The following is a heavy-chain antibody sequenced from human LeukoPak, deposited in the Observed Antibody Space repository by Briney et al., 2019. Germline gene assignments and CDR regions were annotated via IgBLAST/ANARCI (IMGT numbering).Heavy chain of an antibody. J-gene: IGHJ5*02. Sequence: ASVKVSCKVSGYTFTNYDINWVRQATGQGLEWMGWMNPNSGNTGYAQNFQGRVTMTRDTSISTAYMELSGLRSEDTAVYYCARMFYFDSRSDNWFDPWGQGTPVTVSS. CDR3: ARMFYFDSRSDNWFDP. CDR1: GYTFTNYD. CDR2: MNPNSGNT. V-gene: IGHV1-8*01. D-gene: IGHD3-9*01.